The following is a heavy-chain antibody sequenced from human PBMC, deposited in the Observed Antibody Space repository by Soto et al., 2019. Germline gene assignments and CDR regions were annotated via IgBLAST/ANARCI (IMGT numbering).Heavy chain of an antibody. J-gene: IGHJ6*02. D-gene: IGHD6-6*01. CDR1: GGTFSSYA. V-gene: IGHV1-69*01. CDR2: IIPIFGTA. Sequence: QVQLVQSGAEVKKPGSSVKVSCKASGGTFSSYAISWVRQAPGQGLEWMGGIIPIFGTANYAQKFQGRVTITADESTSTAYMELSSLRSEDTAMYYCARDSGGGSSVWYYYGMDVWGQGTTVTVSS. CDR3: ARDSGGGSSVWYYYGMDV.